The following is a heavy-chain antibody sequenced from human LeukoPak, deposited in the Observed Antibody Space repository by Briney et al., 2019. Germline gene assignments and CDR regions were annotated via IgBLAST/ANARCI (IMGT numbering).Heavy chain of an antibody. J-gene: IGHJ4*02. CDR3: ARLRDTVTSASDY. CDR1: GFSIKSYS. CDR2: ISSSGGYI. D-gene: IGHD5-18*01. V-gene: IGHV3-21*01. Sequence: GGSLRLSCAASGFSIKSYSMTWVRQAPGKGLEWVATISSSGGYIYYADSVKGRFTISGDTVQNSLFLQLSSLRVEDTAVYNCARLRDTVTSASDYWGQGTLVTVSS.